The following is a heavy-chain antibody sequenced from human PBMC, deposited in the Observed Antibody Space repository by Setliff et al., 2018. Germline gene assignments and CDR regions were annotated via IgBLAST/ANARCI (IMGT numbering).Heavy chain of an antibody. CDR1: GGTFKNYG. Sequence: SVKVSCKASGGTFKNYGISWVRQAPGQGLEWMGGVIPIFGTTNYAQKFQGRATIITDESTSTAYMELSSLRSEDTAVYYCAREGVDSRSSTDYRYYMDVWGKGTTVTVSS. V-gene: IGHV1-69*05. D-gene: IGHD6-6*01. CDR3: AREGVDSRSSTDYRYYMDV. CDR2: VIPIFGTT. J-gene: IGHJ6*03.